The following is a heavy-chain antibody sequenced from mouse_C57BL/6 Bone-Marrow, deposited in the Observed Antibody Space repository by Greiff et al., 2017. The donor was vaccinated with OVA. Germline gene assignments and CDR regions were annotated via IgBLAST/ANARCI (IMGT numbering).Heavy chain of an antibody. Sequence: VQLQQPGAELVRPGTSVKLSCKASGYTFTSYWTHWVKQRPGQGLEWIGVIDPSDSYTNYNQKFKGKATLTVDTSSSTAYMQLSSLTSEDSAVYYCARGWFYWYFDVWGTGTTVTVSS. D-gene: IGHD3-3*01. V-gene: IGHV1-59*01. CDR1: GYTFTSYW. CDR3: ARGWFYWYFDV. J-gene: IGHJ1*03. CDR2: IDPSDSYT.